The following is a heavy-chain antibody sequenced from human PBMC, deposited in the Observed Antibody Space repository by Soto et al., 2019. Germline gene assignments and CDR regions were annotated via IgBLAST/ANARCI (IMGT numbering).Heavy chain of an antibody. CDR1: GFTFSSYA. V-gene: IGHV3-23*01. CDR2: ISGSGGST. D-gene: IGHD1-26*01. J-gene: IGHJ3*02. Sequence: GGSLRLSCAASGFTFSSYAMSWVRQAPGKGLEWVSAISGSGGSTYYADSVKGRFTISRDNSKNTLYLQMNSLRAEDTAVYYCAKDLVNVIVGATTVHGKYAFDIWGQGTMVTVSS. CDR3: AKDLVNVIVGATTVHGKYAFDI.